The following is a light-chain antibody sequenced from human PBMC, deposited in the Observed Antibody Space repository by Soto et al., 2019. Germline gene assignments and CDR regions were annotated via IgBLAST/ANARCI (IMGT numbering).Light chain of an antibody. V-gene: IGKV3-20*01. CDR2: GVS. J-gene: IGKJ2*02. CDR3: QQYSTFPRT. CDR1: QNANNAF. Sequence: LTQSPGTLSLSPGDRATLSCRASQNANNAFFAWNQQKPGKALRLLIYGVSSRAAGIPDRFSGSGAGTVFTLTISSLEPEDFVVYFYQQYSTFPRTFGQGTKLEVK.